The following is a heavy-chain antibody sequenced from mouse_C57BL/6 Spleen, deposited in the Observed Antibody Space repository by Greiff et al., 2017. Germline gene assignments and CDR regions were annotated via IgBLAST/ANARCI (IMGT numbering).Heavy chain of an antibody. V-gene: IGHV1-80*01. CDR2: IYPGDGDT. CDR3: ARSGITTVVAYYAMDY. Sequence: QVQLKQSGAELVKPGASVKISCKASGYAFSSYWMNWVKQRPGKGLEWIGQIYPGDGDTNYNGKFKGKATLTADKSSSTAYMQLSSLTSEDSAVYFCARSGITTVVAYYAMDYWGQGTSVTVSS. CDR1: GYAFSSYW. D-gene: IGHD1-1*01. J-gene: IGHJ4*01.